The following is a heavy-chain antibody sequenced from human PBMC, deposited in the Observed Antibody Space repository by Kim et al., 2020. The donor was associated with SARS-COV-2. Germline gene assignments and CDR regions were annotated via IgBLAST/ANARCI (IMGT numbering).Heavy chain of an antibody. D-gene: IGHD3-10*02. J-gene: IGHJ4*02. Sequence: GNGDTKYSQKFQGRVTSTRDTSASTAYMEVSSLRSEDTAVYYCARVVREWGQGTLVTVSS. CDR3: ARVVRE. CDR2: GNGDT. V-gene: IGHV1-3*01.